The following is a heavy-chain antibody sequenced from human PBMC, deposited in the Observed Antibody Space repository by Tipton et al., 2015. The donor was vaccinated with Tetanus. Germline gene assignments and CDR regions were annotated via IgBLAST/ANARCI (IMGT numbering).Heavy chain of an antibody. D-gene: IGHD6-13*01. J-gene: IGHJ4*02. Sequence: QLVQSGAEVKKPGSSVRVSCKTSGGSFNSYAVSWVRQAPGQGLEWMGGIFPQFGTSNYAPKFQDRVTMTADTSTGTVYMDLSSRRADDTAVYFCARGNRGSSWYFWGQGTLVTVSS. V-gene: IGHV1-69*06. CDR3: ARGNRGSSWYF. CDR1: GGSFNSYA. CDR2: IFPQFGTS.